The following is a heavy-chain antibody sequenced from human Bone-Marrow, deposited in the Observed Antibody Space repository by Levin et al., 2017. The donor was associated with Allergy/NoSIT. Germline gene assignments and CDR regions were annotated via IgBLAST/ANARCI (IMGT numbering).Heavy chain of an antibody. J-gene: IGHJ6*03. D-gene: IGHD6-6*01. CDR1: GFTFSRYA. V-gene: IGHV3-30*18. Sequence: GESLKISCTASGFTFSRYAFHWVRQAPGKGLEWVAVIAYDGSHKYYGDSVKGRFTISRDNSKNTVYLHMSSLRPEDTAMYYCAQDGLIVEYRYYYMEVWGKGTAVTVSS. CDR2: IAYDGSHK. CDR3: AQDGLIVEYRYYYMEV.